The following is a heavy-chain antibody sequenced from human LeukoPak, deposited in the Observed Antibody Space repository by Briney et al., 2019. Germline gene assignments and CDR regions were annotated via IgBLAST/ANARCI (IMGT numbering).Heavy chain of an antibody. CDR2: INHSGST. CDR3: ARELGYDFWSGYYALGYYYMDV. J-gene: IGHJ6*03. Sequence: PSETLSLTCTVSGGSISSSYYWGWIRQPPGKGLEWIGEINHSGSTNYNPSLKSRVTISVDTSKNQFSLKLSSVTAADTAVYYCARELGYDFWSGYYALGYYYMDVWGKGTTVTVSS. D-gene: IGHD3-3*01. V-gene: IGHV4-39*07. CDR1: GGSISSSYY.